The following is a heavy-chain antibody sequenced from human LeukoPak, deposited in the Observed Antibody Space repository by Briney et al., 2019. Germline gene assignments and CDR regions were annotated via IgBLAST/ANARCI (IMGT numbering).Heavy chain of an antibody. V-gene: IGHV1-2*02. D-gene: IGHD6-19*01. CDR3: ARRSRVMAGSSLFDY. Sequence: ASVKVSCKASGYTFTGYYMHWVRQAPGQGLEWMGWINPNSGGTNYAQKFQGRVTMTRDTSISTAYMELSRLRSDDTAVYYCARRSRVMAGSSLFDYWGQGTLVTVSS. CDR2: INPNSGGT. J-gene: IGHJ4*02. CDR1: GYTFTGYY.